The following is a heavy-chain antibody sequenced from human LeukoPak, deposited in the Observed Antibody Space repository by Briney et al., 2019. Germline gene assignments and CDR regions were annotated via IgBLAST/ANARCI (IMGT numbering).Heavy chain of an antibody. V-gene: IGHV4-39*07. D-gene: IGHD2-2*01. CDR3: ARDQEAYCSSTSCYEYYYYMDV. Sequence: PSETLSLTCTVSGDSISSSSYYWAWIRQTPGKGLEWIGSIYYSGSTNYNPSLKSRVTISGDTSKNQFSLKLSSVTAADTAVYYCARDQEAYCSSTSCYEYYYYMDVWGKGTTVTISS. CDR2: IYYSGST. J-gene: IGHJ6*03. CDR1: GDSISSSSYY.